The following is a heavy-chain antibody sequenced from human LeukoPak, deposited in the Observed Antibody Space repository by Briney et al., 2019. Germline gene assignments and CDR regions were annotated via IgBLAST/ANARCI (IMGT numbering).Heavy chain of an antibody. Sequence: GESLKISCQGSGYSFTSYWIGWVRQMPGKGLEWMGIIYPGDSDTRYSPSFQGQVTISADKSISTAYLQWSSLKASDTAMYYCAREGGYCSGGSCHPPYYGMDVWGQGTTVTVSS. D-gene: IGHD2-15*01. V-gene: IGHV5-51*01. CDR3: AREGGYCSGGSCHPPYYGMDV. CDR2: IYPGDSDT. CDR1: GYSFTSYW. J-gene: IGHJ6*02.